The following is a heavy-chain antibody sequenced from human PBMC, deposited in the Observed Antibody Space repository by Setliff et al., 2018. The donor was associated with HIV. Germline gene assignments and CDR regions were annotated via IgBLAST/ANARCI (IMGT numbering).Heavy chain of an antibody. J-gene: IGHJ5*02. CDR1: GDTFRSYA. Sequence: ASVKVSCKASGDTFRSYAIGWVRQAPGQGLEWMGRIVPKLGITNYAQKFQTRVTFSADDFRTTAYMEMTTLRSEDTAVYYCARLIGDDFWSGHSNWFDPWGQGTLVT. D-gene: IGHD3-3*01. CDR2: IVPKLGIT. CDR3: ARLIGDDFWSGHSNWFDP. V-gene: IGHV1-69*04.